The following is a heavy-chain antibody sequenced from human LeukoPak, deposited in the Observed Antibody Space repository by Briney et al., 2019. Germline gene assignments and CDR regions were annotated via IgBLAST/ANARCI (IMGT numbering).Heavy chain of an antibody. Sequence: PSETLSLTCAVSGGSISSNSYYWGWVRQSPGKGLEWVGAIYYSGNTYYSPSLKSRVTISADTSKNQFSLNLSAVTAADAATYYCARHVATNYYYSYYGLDVWGQGTTVTVSS. CDR1: GGSISSNSYY. V-gene: IGHV4-39*01. CDR2: IYYSGNT. J-gene: IGHJ6*02. CDR3: ARHVATNYYYSYYGLDV.